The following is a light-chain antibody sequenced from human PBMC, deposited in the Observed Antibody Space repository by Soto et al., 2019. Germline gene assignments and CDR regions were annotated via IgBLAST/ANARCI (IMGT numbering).Light chain of an antibody. Sequence: EIVMTQCPASLSVSPGERATLSCRASQSVNNKLAWYQQKPGQTPRLLMYGTSTRATGIPARSSGSGSGTEFTLTISSLQSEDFAVYYCQQYNDWPLTFGGGTKVDTK. V-gene: IGKV3-15*01. CDR3: QQYNDWPLT. J-gene: IGKJ4*01. CDR2: GTS. CDR1: QSVNNK.